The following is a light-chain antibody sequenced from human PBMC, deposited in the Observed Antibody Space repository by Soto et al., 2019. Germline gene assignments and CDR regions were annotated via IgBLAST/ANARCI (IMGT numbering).Light chain of an antibody. CDR2: DDS. J-gene: IGLJ1*01. CDR1: NIGIKS. Sequence: SYDLTQPPSVSVAPGQTARITCGGNNIGIKSVHWYQQKPGQAPVLVVYDDSYRPSGIPERFSGSNSGNTATLTISRGEAGDEADYYCQVWDSSSDHYVFGTGTKVTVL. V-gene: IGLV3-21*02. CDR3: QVWDSSSDHYV.